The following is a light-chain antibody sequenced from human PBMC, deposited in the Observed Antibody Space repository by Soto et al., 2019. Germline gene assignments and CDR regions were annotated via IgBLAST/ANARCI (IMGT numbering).Light chain of an antibody. CDR1: SSDVGGYNS. Sequence: QSVLTQPPSASGSPGQSVTVSCTGTSSDVGGYNSVSWYQQHPGKAPKLMIYEVNKRPSGVPDRFSGSKSGNTASLTVSGLQAEDEADYYCCSYAGSYTVFGGGTKVTVL. CDR2: EVN. J-gene: IGLJ2*01. V-gene: IGLV2-8*01. CDR3: CSYAGSYTV.